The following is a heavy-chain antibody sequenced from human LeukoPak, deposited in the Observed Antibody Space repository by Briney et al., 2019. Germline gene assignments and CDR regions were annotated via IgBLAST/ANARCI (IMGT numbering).Heavy chain of an antibody. D-gene: IGHD4-11*01. CDR3: ARAYGNNGMDV. V-gene: IGHV3-30*14. J-gene: IGHJ6*02. CDR1: GFTFSSYA. CDR2: ISYDGSNK. Sequence: GGSLRLSCAASGFTFSSYAMHWVRQAPGKGLEWVAVISYDGSNKYYADSVKGRFTISRDTSKNTLYLQMNSLRADDTALYYCARAYGNNGMDVWGQGTTVTVSS.